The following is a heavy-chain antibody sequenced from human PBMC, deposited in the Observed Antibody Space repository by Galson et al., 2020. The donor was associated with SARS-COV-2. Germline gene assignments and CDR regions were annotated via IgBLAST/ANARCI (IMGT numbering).Heavy chain of an antibody. CDR3: ARLRTEGNQITIFGVVKRGDAFDI. Sequence: SETLSLTCAVYGGSFSGYYWSWIRQPPGQGLEWIGEINHSGSTNYNPSLKSRVTISVDTSKNQFSLKLSSVTAADTAVYYCARLRTEGNQITIFGVVKRGDAFDIWGQGTMVTVSS. J-gene: IGHJ3*02. V-gene: IGHV4-34*01. D-gene: IGHD3-3*01. CDR1: GGSFSGYY. CDR2: INHSGST.